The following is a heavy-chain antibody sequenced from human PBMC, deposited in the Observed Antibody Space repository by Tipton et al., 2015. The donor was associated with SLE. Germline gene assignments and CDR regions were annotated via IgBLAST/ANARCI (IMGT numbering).Heavy chain of an antibody. J-gene: IGHJ1*01. CDR2: INHSGST. V-gene: IGHV4-38-2*01. CDR1: GYSISSGYY. D-gene: IGHD3-9*01. CDR3: ARAAGYYSSFFQH. Sequence: TLSLTCAVSGYSISSGYYWGWIRQPPGKGLEWIGEINHSGSTSYNPSLKSRVTISVDKSKNQFSLKLSSVTAADTAVYYCARAAGYYSSFFQHWGQGTLVTVS.